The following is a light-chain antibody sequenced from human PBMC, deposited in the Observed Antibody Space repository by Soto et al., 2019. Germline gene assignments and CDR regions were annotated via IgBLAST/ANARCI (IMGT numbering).Light chain of an antibody. Sequence: EIVMTQSPATLSVSPGERATLSCRASQSVSSNLAWYQQKPGQAPRLLIYGASTRATGIPARFSGSGSGTEFTLTISSLQSEDFAVYYCQQYNNSLTFGXGTKVDIK. CDR3: QQYNNSLT. CDR2: GAS. CDR1: QSVSSN. V-gene: IGKV3-15*01. J-gene: IGKJ4*01.